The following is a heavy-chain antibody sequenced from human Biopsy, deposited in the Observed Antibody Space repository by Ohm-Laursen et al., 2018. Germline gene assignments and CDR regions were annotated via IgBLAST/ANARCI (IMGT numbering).Heavy chain of an antibody. Sequence: ASLNVSCESSVYTSFKDGISWVRQSPGQGGEGWGGISTTNGNTYFTQHFQDRIPMTTDTSTTTAYMELKSLRCHDTAVYYCARVISLCGGDCYSLDAWGQGTLVTVSS. CDR2: ISTTNGNT. CDR1: VYTSFKDG. D-gene: IGHD2-21*02. J-gene: IGHJ5*02. CDR3: ARVISLCGGDCYSLDA. V-gene: IGHV1-18*01.